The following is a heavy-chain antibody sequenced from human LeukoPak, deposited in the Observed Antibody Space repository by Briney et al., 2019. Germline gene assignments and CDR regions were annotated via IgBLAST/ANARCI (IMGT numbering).Heavy chain of an antibody. J-gene: IGHJ4*02. D-gene: IGHD3-22*01. CDR2: IKSKTDGGTT. CDR1: GFTFSNAW. V-gene: IGHV3-15*01. Sequence: GGSLRLSCAASGFTFSNAWMSWVRQAPGKGLGWVGRIKSKTDGGTTDYAAPVKGGLTISRDDSKNTLYLQMNSLKTEDTAVYYCTTWDYETQTDYWGQGTLVTVSS. CDR3: TTWDYETQTDY.